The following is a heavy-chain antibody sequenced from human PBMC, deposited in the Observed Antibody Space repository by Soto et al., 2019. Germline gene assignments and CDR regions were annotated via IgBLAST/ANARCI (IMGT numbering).Heavy chain of an antibody. Sequence: EVQLLESGGGFVPPGGSLRLSCAASGFIFSDYAMTWVRQAPGKGLEWVSAISGSGGKTYYADSVKGRFTISRDSSQNMMSLQMSGLRAEDTAIDYCVKGMNYYYYYMDVWGNGTTVTVSS. CDR2: ISGSGGKT. J-gene: IGHJ6*03. CDR3: VKGMNYYYYYMDV. V-gene: IGHV3-23*01. CDR1: GFIFSDYA.